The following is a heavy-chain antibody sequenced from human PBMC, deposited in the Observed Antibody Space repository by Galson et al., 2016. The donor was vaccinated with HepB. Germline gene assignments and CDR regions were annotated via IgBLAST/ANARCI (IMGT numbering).Heavy chain of an antibody. CDR2: IKPDGSEK. D-gene: IGHD3-22*01. CDR1: GFTFSSVW. Sequence: SLRLSCATSGFTFSSVWMSWVRQAPGKGLEWVANIKPDGSEKYYVDSLKGRFTISRDNAKNSLYLQMNSLRAEDKAVYYCALYYYDSSGFVEYFQHWGQGTRVTVSS. CDR3: ALYYYDSSGFVEYFQH. J-gene: IGHJ1*01. V-gene: IGHV3-7*03.